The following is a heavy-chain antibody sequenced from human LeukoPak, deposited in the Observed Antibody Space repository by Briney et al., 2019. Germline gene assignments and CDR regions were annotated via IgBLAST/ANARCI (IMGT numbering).Heavy chain of an antibody. D-gene: IGHD5-18*01. V-gene: IGHV4-61*08. CDR2: IYYSGST. Sequence: SETLSLTCTVSGGSISSGGYYWSWIRQPPGKGLEWIGYIYYSGSTNYSPSLKSRVTISVDTSKNQFSLKLSSVTAADTAVYYCARNGGEDGNSYGYDAFDIWGQGTMVTVSS. CDR1: GGSISSGGYY. J-gene: IGHJ3*02. CDR3: ARNGGEDGNSYGYDAFDI.